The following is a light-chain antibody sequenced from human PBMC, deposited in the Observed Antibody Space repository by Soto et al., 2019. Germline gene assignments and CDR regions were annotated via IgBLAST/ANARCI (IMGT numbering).Light chain of an antibody. J-gene: IGLJ1*01. CDR2: DDS. V-gene: IGLV2-14*03. Sequence: QSALTQPASVSGSPGQSITISCTGTSSDVGGYNYVSWYQHHPGKAPKLMIYDDSNRPSGVSNRFSGSKSGNTASLIISGLQAEDEADYYCSSYTSSSTLSTYVFGTGTKVT. CDR3: SSYTSSSTLSTYV. CDR1: SSDVGGYNY.